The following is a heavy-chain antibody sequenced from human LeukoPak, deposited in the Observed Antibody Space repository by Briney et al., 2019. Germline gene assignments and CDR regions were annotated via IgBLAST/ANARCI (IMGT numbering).Heavy chain of an antibody. Sequence: ASVKVSCKASGYTFTSYGISWVRQAPGQGLEWMGWISAYNGNTNYAQKLQGRVTMTTDTSTSTAHMELRSLRSDDTAVYYCARGDSSGYSSYYYCGMDVWGQGTTVTVSS. J-gene: IGHJ6*02. CDR3: ARGDSSGYSSYYYCGMDV. V-gene: IGHV1-18*01. CDR1: GYTFTSYG. CDR2: ISAYNGNT. D-gene: IGHD3-22*01.